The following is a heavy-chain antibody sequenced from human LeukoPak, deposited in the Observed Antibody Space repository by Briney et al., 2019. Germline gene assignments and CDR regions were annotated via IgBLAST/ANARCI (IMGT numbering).Heavy chain of an antibody. CDR2: MNPNSGNT. J-gene: IGHJ6*02. CDR1: GYTFTSYD. CDR3: ARSIPGYCSGGSCYHYYYGMDV. D-gene: IGHD2-15*01. V-gene: IGHV1-8*01. Sequence: ASVKVSCKASGYTFTSYDINWVRQATGQGLEWMGWMNPNSGNTGYAQKFQGRVTMTRNTSISTAYMELSSLRSEDTAVYCCARSIPGYCSGGSCYHYYYGMDVWGQGTTVTVSS.